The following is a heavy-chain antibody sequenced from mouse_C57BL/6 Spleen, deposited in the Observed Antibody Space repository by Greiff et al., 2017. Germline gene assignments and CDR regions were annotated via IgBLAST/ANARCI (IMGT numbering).Heavy chain of an antibody. D-gene: IGHD1-1*02. CDR2: IDPETGGT. CDR1: GYTFTDYE. Sequence: QVQLQQSGAELVRPGASVTLSCKASGYTFTDYEMHWVKQTPVHGLEWIGAIDPETGGTAYNQKFKGKAILTADKSSSTAYMELRSLTSEDSAVYYCTRREGGDYFDDWGQGTTLTVSS. J-gene: IGHJ2*01. V-gene: IGHV1-15*01. CDR3: TRREGGDYFDD.